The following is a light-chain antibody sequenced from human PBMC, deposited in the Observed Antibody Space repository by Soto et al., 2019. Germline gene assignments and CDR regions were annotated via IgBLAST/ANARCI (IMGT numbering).Light chain of an antibody. CDR2: GAS. V-gene: IGKV3-15*01. CDR3: QQYNNWPMYT. J-gene: IGKJ2*01. CDR1: QSVSSN. Sequence: EIVMTQSPATLSVSPGERATLSCTASQSVSSNLAWYQQKPGQAPRLVIYGASTRATDIPARFTGSGSGTEFTLTISSLQSEDFAVYYCQQYNNWPMYTFGQGTKLEIK.